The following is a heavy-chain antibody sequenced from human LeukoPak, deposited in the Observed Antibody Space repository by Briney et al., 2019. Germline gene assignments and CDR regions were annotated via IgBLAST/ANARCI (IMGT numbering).Heavy chain of an antibody. D-gene: IGHD3-22*01. V-gene: IGHV4-59*01. CDR2: IYYSGST. J-gene: IGHJ3*02. CDR1: GGSISSYY. CDR3: AKGHYHYEGAFDI. Sequence: KPSETLSLTCTVSGGSISSYYWSWIRQPPGKGLEWIGYIYYSGSTNYNPSLKSRVTISVDTSKNQFSLKLSSVTAADTAVYYCAKGHYHYEGAFDIWGQGTMVTVSS.